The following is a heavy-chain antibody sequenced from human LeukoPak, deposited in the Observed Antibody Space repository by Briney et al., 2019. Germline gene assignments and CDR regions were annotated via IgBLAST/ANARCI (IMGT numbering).Heavy chain of an antibody. CDR1: GGSFSGYY. V-gene: IGHV4-34*01. Sequence: SETLSLTCAVYGGSFSGYYWSWIRQPPGKGLEWIGEINHSGSTNYNPSLKSRVTISVGTSKNQFSLKLSSVTAADTAMYYCARPGSSTSRRPLEYFQHWGQGTLVTVSS. CDR3: ARPGSSTSRRPLEYFQH. D-gene: IGHD2-2*01. J-gene: IGHJ1*01. CDR2: INHSGST.